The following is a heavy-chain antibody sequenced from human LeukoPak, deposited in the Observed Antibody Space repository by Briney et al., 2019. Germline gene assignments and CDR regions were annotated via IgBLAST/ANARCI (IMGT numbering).Heavy chain of an antibody. CDR3: ARSTWGYYYYMDV. D-gene: IGHD3-16*01. Sequence: SXXLSLTCTVSGGSISSSSYYWGWIRKPPGKGLEWIVSIYYSPTTYYNPSLKSRLTISVHTSKNQFSLKLSSVTAADTAVYYCARSTWGYYYYMDVWGKGTTVTVSS. J-gene: IGHJ6*03. CDR1: GGSISSSSYY. CDR2: IYYSPTT. V-gene: IGHV4-39*01.